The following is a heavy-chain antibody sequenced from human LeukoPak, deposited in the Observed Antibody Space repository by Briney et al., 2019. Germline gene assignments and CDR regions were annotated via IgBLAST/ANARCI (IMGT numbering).Heavy chain of an antibody. Sequence: SETLSLTCSVSGGSISSKRYYWGWIRQPPGKGLEWIGCIYYTGSTYYPPSLKNRVTISVDTSKNQFSLKLSSVTAADTAVYYCASSSIVGASDYFDYWGQGTLVTVSS. CDR1: GGSISSKRYY. CDR3: ASSSIVGASDYFDY. J-gene: IGHJ4*02. CDR2: IYYTGST. V-gene: IGHV4-39*07. D-gene: IGHD1-26*01.